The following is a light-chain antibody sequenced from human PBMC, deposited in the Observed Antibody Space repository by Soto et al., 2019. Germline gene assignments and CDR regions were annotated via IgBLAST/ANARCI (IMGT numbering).Light chain of an antibody. CDR1: QNVGSRY. Sequence: EIVLTQSPGTLSLSPGERATLSCRASQNVGSRYLAWYQQKPGQAPRLLIYGTSNRATGIPDRFSGSGSGKDFSLTIISLEPRDLAVYYCQQYCSSPRTFGKGTKVEIK. CDR2: GTS. V-gene: IGKV3-20*01. J-gene: IGKJ1*01. CDR3: QQYCSSPRT.